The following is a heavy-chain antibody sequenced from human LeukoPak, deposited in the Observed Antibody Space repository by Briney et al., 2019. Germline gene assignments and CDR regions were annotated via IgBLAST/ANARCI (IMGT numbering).Heavy chain of an antibody. D-gene: IGHD3-10*01. CDR2: IYYSGST. CDR1: GGSISSGGYY. V-gene: IGHV4-31*03. Sequence: SETLSLTCTVSGGSISSGGYYWSWIRQHPGKGLEWIGYIYYSGSTYYNPSLKSRVTISVDTSKNQFSLKLSSVTAADTAVYYCARFRWFGEVDYWGQGTLVTVSS. CDR3: ARFRWFGEVDY. J-gene: IGHJ4*02.